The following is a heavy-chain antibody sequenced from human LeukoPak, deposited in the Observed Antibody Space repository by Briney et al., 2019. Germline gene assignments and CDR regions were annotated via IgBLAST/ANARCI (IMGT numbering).Heavy chain of an antibody. J-gene: IGHJ4*02. CDR3: ATGALNYGPYY. Sequence: AXVKVSCKVXGYTLTXLSMHWVRQAPGKGLEWMGGFDPEDGETIYAQKFQGRVTMTEDTSTDTAYMELSSLRSEDTAVYYCATGALNYGPYYWGQGTLVTVSS. CDR1: GYTLTXLS. CDR2: FDPEDGET. V-gene: IGHV1-24*01. D-gene: IGHD3-10*01.